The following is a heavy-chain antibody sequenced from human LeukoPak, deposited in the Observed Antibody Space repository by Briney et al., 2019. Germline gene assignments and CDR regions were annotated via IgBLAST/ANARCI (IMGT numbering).Heavy chain of an antibody. J-gene: IGHJ5*02. CDR3: ARAGGLKSRDQGNWFDP. CDR1: GVTFSTYA. V-gene: IGHV1-69*06. Sequence: SVKVSCMASGVTFSTYAITWVRQAPGQGLEWMGGIIPIFGTANYAQKFQGRVTITADKSTSTANMELSSLRSADQAVYYCARAGGLKSRDQGNWFDPWGQGTLVTVSS. D-gene: IGHD1-26*01. CDR2: IIPIFGTA.